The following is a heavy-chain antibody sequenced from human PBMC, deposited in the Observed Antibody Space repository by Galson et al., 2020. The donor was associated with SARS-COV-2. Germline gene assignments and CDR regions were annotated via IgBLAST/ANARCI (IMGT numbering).Heavy chain of an antibody. V-gene: IGHV3-73*01. CDR1: GFSFGGSA. J-gene: IGHJ4*02. D-gene: IGHD5-12*01. CDR3: TCYSGYDQTYLGFDY. Sequence: GGSLRLSCAGSGFSFGGSAIHWVRQAPGKGLEWIGRIRSKGNGYGTVYAASVKGRFTISRDDSKNTAFLQVNSLTTEDTAVYYCTCYSGYDQTYLGFDYWGQGTLVTVSS. CDR2: IRSKGNGYGT.